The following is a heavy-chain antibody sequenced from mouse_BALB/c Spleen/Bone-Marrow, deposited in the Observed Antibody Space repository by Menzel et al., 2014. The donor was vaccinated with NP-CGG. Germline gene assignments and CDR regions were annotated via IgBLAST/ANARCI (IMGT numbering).Heavy chain of an antibody. CDR1: GYSFTGYN. D-gene: IGHD1-2*01. CDR2: IDPYYGGT. J-gene: IGHJ3*01. CDR3: ATNYYGYDWFAY. Sequence: VQLKESGPELEKPGASVKISCKASGYSFTGYNMNWVKQSNGKSLEWIGNIDPYYGGTSYNQKFKGKATLTVDKSSSTAYMQLKSLTSEDSAVYYCATNYYGYDWFAYWGQGTLVTVSA. V-gene: IGHV1-39*01.